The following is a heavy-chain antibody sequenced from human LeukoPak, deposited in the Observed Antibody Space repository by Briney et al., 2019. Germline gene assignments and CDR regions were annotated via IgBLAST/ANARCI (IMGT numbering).Heavy chain of an antibody. V-gene: IGHV3-53*01. CDR1: GFTVSSNY. J-gene: IGHJ4*02. CDR2: IYSSGNT. CDR3: ARGRPPFNFDY. Sequence: GGSLRLSCVASGFTVSSNYMSWVRQAPGKGLEWVSDIYSSGNTYYADSVKGRFTISRDNSKNTLYLQMNSLRAEDTAVYYCARGRPPFNFDYWGQGTLVTVSS.